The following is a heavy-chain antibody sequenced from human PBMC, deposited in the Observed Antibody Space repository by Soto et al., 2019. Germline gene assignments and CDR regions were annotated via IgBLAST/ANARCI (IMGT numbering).Heavy chain of an antibody. D-gene: IGHD5-18*01. CDR2: IIPIFGTA. CDR3: ARYTRDTAMVTRWFDP. V-gene: IGHV1-69*01. CDR1: GGTFSSYA. Sequence: QVQLVQSGAEVKKPGSSVKVSRKASGGTFSSYAISWVRQAPGQGLEWMGGIIPIFGTANYAQKFQGRVTITADESTSTAYMELSSLRSEDTAVYYCARYTRDTAMVTRWFDPWGQGTLVTVSS. J-gene: IGHJ5*02.